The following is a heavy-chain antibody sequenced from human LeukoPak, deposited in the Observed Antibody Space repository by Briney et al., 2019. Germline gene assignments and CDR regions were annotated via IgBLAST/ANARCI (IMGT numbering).Heavy chain of an antibody. D-gene: IGHD1-7*01. CDR3: AGFGNFDAFDI. J-gene: IGHJ3*02. Sequence: ASVKVSCKASGYTFTSYYMHWVRQAPGQGLEWMGWINSNSGGTNYAQKFQGRVTMTRDTSISTAYMELSRLRSDDTAVYYCAGFGNFDAFDIWGQGTMVTVSS. CDR2: INSNSGGT. V-gene: IGHV1-2*02. CDR1: GYTFTSYY.